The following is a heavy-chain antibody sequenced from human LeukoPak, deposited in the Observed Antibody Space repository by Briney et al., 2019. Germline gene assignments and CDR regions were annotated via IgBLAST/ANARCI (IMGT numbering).Heavy chain of an antibody. CDR2: IYSGGST. V-gene: IGHV3-66*01. CDR1: GFTVSSNY. J-gene: IGHJ4*02. CDR3: ARSAVAGTSDY. Sequence: PGGSLRLSCAASGFTVSSNYMSWVRQAPGKGLEWVSVIYSGGSTYYADSVKGRFTISRDNSKNTLHLQMNSLRAEDTAVYYCARSAVAGTSDYWGQGTLVTVSS. D-gene: IGHD6-19*01.